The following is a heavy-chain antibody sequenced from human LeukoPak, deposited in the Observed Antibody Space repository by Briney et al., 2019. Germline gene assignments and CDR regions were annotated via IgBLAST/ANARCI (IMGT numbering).Heavy chain of an antibody. D-gene: IGHD3-22*01. J-gene: IGHJ4*02. CDR3: AKAPGGVSNGYYYGWFDY. CDR2: ITWNSGSI. Sequence: GGSLRLSCVASGFTFDDYAMHWVRQAPGKGLEWVSGITWNSGSIAYADSVKGRFTVSRDNAKNSLYLQMNSLRPEDMALYYCAKAPGGVSNGYYYGWFDYWGQGILVTVSS. CDR1: GFTFDDYA. V-gene: IGHV3-9*03.